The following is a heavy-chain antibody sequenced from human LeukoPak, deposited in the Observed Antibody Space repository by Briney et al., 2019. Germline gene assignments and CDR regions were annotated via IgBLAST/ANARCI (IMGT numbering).Heavy chain of an antibody. CDR1: GFTFSDFY. J-gene: IGHJ4*02. V-gene: IGHV3-11*06. CDR2: ISSSSTDT. D-gene: IGHD3-10*01. Sequence: PGGSLRLSCAASGFTFSDFYMSWIRQAPGKGLERLPDISSSSTDTNYADSVKGRFTISRDNAKNSLFLQLNSLRAEDTAVYYCARKTYYYDPGSYSKSYYFDYWGQGTLVTVSS. CDR3: ARKTYYYDPGSYSKSYYFDY.